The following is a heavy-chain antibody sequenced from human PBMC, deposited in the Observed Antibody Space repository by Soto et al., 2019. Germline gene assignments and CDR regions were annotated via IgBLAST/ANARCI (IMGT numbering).Heavy chain of an antibody. Sequence: EVQVLESGGGLVQPGGSLRLSCIASGLTLSNYAMTWVRQAPGRGQECVSTVTGSGSTYYADSVKGRFTIFRDNSKNILYLQMNSLRAEDTAIYYCAKSLRTTAATGYWFDPWGQGSQVTVSS. V-gene: IGHV3-23*01. D-gene: IGHD4-17*01. CDR1: GLTLSNYA. J-gene: IGHJ5*02. CDR2: VTGSGST. CDR3: AKSLRTTAATGYWFDP.